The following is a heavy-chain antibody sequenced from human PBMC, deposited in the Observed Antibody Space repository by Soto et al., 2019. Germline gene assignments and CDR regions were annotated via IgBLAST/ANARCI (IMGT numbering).Heavy chain of an antibody. J-gene: IGHJ4*02. Sequence: EVHLLESGGGLVQPGGSLRLSCVASGFTFASHEMSWVRQAPGKGLEWVATVSGRGGSTDYADSAKGRFTVSRDNSKNTRYLQMAGLRAEDPVLYSGEKYCARVPCHTRYFESGGKGTLFPSS. CDR1: GFTFASHE. CDR2: VSGRGGST. D-gene: IGHD2-8*01. CDR3: EKYCARVPCHTRYFES. V-gene: IGHV3-23*01.